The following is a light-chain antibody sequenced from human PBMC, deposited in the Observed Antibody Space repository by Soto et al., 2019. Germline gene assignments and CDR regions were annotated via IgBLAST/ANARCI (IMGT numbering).Light chain of an antibody. J-gene: IGLJ2*01. CDR3: SSHSSSSTLVV. Sequence: QSALSQPASMSGSPGQSITISCTGTSSDVGGYNYVSWYRQYPGKAPKLIIYDVNNRPSEVSNRFSGSKSGNTASLTISGLQDEDEDDYYCSSHSSSSTLVVFGGGTKLTVL. CDR2: DVN. V-gene: IGLV2-14*03. CDR1: SSDVGGYNY.